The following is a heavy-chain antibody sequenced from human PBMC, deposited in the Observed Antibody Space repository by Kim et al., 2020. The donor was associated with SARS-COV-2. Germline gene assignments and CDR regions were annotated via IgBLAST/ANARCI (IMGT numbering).Heavy chain of an antibody. Sequence: GGSLRLSCAASGFTFDDYAMHWVRQAPGKGLEWVSGISWNSGSIGYADSVKGRFTISRDNAKNSLYLQMNSLRAEDTALYYCAKDISEGIAAAGDDGMDVWGQGTTVTVSS. V-gene: IGHV3-9*01. CDR1: GFTFDDYA. J-gene: IGHJ6*02. CDR2: ISWNSGSI. D-gene: IGHD6-13*01. CDR3: AKDISEGIAAAGDDGMDV.